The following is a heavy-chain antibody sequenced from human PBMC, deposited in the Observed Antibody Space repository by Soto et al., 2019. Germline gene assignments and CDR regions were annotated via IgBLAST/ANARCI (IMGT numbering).Heavy chain of an antibody. CDR1: GYTFNRHD. D-gene: IGHD6-19*01. J-gene: IGHJ3*02. CDR3: AREGFYGSMQDNTFDI. Sequence: QVQLVESGAEVMRSGASVRISCKASGYTFNRHDIYWVRQATAQGPEWIGWMNPNSGNTGYAKKSQGRVTITRDSSITSAYMDLSSLSSEDTAIYYYAREGFYGSMQDNTFDIWGQGTMVSVSS. V-gene: IGHV1-8*01. CDR2: MNPNSGNT.